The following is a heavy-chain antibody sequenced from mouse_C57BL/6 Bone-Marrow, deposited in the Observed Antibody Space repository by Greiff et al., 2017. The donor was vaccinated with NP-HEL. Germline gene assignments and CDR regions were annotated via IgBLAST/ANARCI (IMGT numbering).Heavy chain of an antibody. CDR3: TLTTVVATPFAY. V-gene: IGHV6-3*01. CDR2: IRLKSDNYAT. D-gene: IGHD1-1*01. J-gene: IGHJ3*01. Sequence: DVMLVESGGGLVQPGGSMKLSCVASGFTFSNYWMNWVRQSPEKGLEWVAQIRLKSDNYATHYAESVKGRFTISRDDSKSSVYLQMNNLRAEDTGIYYCTLTTVVATPFAYWGQGTLVTVSA. CDR1: GFTFSNYW.